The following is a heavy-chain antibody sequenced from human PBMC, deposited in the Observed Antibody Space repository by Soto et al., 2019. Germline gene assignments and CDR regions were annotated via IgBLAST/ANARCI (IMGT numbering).Heavy chain of an antibody. J-gene: IGHJ4*02. D-gene: IGHD3-16*01. CDR1: GFKFSNYS. CDR2: ISATGGGT. CDR3: AKDRRAGGNSAFYFDF. Sequence: GSLILSCAASGFKFSNYSMSWVLQAPGKGLEWVSLISATGGGTYYADPVKGRFTFSRDNSHNTLYLQVHSLTAEDTAVYYCAKDRRAGGNSAFYFDFWGQGAQVTVSS. V-gene: IGHV3-23*01.